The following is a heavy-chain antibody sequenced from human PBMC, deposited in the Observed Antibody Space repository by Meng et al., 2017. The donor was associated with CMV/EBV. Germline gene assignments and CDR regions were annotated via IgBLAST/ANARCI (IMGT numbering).Heavy chain of an antibody. CDR1: GGSVSSGSYY. Sequence: SGGSVSSGSYYWTWTRQPPGKGLEWTGYAYYNGGTNYSPSLKSRVTILIDASKNQFSLELTSVTAADTAVYYCARGHDFWSGYYLFDPWGQGTLVTVSS. V-gene: IGHV4-61*01. D-gene: IGHD3-3*01. CDR2: AYYNGGT. CDR3: ARGHDFWSGYYLFDP. J-gene: IGHJ5*02.